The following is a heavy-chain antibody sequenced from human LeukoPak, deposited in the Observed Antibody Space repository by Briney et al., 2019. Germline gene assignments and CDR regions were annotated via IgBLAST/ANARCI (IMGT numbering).Heavy chain of an antibody. CDR1: GGSISSYY. CDR3: ARAEAGSGYIDY. CDR2: IYISGTT. V-gene: IGHV4-4*07. J-gene: IGHJ4*01. Sequence: SETLSLTCTVSGGSISSYYWSWIRQPPGKGLEWIGRIYISGTTNYNSSLKSRITMSLDTSKNQLSLKLSSVTAADTAVYYCARAEAGSGYIDYWGQGTLVTVSS. D-gene: IGHD3-22*01.